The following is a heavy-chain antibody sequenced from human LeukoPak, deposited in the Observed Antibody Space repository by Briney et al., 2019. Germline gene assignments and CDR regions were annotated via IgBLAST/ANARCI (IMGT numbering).Heavy chain of an antibody. J-gene: IGHJ3*02. V-gene: IGHV3-23*01. D-gene: IGHD6-19*01. CDR2: ISGSGGST. CDR3: AKDQKQWLVQDAFDI. CDR1: GFTFSSYA. Sequence: GGSLRLSCAASGFTFSSYAMSWVRQAPGKGLEWVSAISGSGGSTYYADSVKGRFTISRDNSKNTLYLQMNSLRAEDSAVYYCAKDQKQWLVQDAFDIWGQGTMVTVSS.